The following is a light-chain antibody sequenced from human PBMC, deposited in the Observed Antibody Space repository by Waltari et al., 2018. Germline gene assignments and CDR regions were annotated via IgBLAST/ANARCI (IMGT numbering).Light chain of an antibody. CDR3: QKYDFLPAT. Sequence: EIVLTQYPGTLSLSPGERATLSCRASQGVGKYLALYQQRPGQAPRLLLYHTSIRATGIPDRFSGSGYGTDFSLTISRLEPEDFAVYYCQKYDFLPATFGQGTTVEIK. J-gene: IGKJ1*01. V-gene: IGKV3-20*01. CDR1: QGVGKY. CDR2: HTS.